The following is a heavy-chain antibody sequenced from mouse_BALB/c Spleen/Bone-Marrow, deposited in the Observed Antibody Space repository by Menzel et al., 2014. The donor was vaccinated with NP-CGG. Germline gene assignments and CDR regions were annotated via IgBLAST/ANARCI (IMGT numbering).Heavy chain of an antibody. D-gene: IGHD1-1*01. J-gene: IGHJ3*01. V-gene: IGHV5-12-2*01. Sequence: EVQLVESGGGLVQPGGSLKLSCAASGFTFSSYIMSWVRQTPEKRLEWVAYISNGGGSIYYPDIVKGRFTISRDNDKNTLYLQMSSLKSEDTAMYYCASHYYDSSPFAYWGQGTLVTVSA. CDR3: ASHYYDSSPFAY. CDR2: ISNGGGSI. CDR1: GFTFSSYI.